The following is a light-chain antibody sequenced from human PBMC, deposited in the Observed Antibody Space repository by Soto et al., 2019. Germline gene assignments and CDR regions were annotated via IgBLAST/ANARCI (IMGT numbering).Light chain of an antibody. J-gene: IGLJ2*01. CDR3: SSYAGSNNFVV. CDR1: SSDVGDYNY. Sequence: QSALTQPPSASGSPGQLVTISCTGTSSDVGDYNYVSWYQHHPGKAPKLMIYEVSKRPSGVPDRFSGSKSGNTASLTVSGLQADDEADYYCSSYAGSNNFVVFGGGTKLTVL. CDR2: EVS. V-gene: IGLV2-8*01.